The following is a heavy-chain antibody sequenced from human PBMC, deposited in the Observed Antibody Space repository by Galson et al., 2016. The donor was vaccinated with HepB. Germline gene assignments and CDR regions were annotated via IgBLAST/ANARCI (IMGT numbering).Heavy chain of an antibody. J-gene: IGHJ4*02. CDR1: GDSIGRGDFY. Sequence: SETLSLTCNVSGDSIGRGDFYWNWVRQPPGKGLEWIGYIYYNGRTNYNSSLQSRVTISFDKSKNQFSLNVAFVTPADTAVYYCARAVRYSGFDTLPSYWGQGTRVTVSS. D-gene: IGHD4-23*01. CDR2: IYYNGRT. V-gene: IGHV4-61*08. CDR3: ARAVRYSGFDTLPSY.